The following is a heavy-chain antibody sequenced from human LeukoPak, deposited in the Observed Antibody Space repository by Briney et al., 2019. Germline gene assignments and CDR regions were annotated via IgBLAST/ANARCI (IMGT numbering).Heavy chain of an antibody. CDR3: AAFGVTTSFDY. CDR1: GFTFTSSA. Sequence: PGASVKVSCKTSGFTFTSSAVQWVRQARGQRLEWIGWIVVGNGNTNYAQKLQERVTITRDISTRTAYMELSSLRSEDTAVYYCAAFGVTTSFDYWGQGTLVTVSS. D-gene: IGHD4-17*01. V-gene: IGHV1-58*01. CDR2: IVVGNGNT. J-gene: IGHJ4*02.